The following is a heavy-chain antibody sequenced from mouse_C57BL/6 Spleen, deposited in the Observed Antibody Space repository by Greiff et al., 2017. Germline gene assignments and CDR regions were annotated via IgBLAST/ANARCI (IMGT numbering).Heavy chain of an antibody. Sequence: QVQLQQSGAELVKPGASVKLSCKASGYTFTSYWMHWVKQRPGQGLEWIGMIHPNSGSTNYNEKFKSKATLTVDKSSSTAYMQLSSLTSEDSAVYYCATYDGYYVRAMDYWGQGTSVTVSS. CDR3: ATYDGYYVRAMDY. D-gene: IGHD2-3*01. CDR2: IHPNSGST. J-gene: IGHJ4*01. CDR1: GYTFTSYW. V-gene: IGHV1-64*01.